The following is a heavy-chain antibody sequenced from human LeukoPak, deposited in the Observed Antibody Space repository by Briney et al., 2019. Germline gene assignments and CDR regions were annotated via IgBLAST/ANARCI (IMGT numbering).Heavy chain of an antibody. CDR1: GGSFSGYY. Sequence: SETLSLTCAVYGGSFSGYYWSWIRQPPGKGLEWIGNIYHNGNTYYNPSLKSRVTISVDTSENQFSLKLSSVTAADTAVYYCARAVGEGYCSSTSCYIAFDIWGQGTMVTVSS. CDR2: IYHNGNT. J-gene: IGHJ3*02. CDR3: ARAVGEGYCSSTSCYIAFDI. D-gene: IGHD2-2*02. V-gene: IGHV4-34*01.